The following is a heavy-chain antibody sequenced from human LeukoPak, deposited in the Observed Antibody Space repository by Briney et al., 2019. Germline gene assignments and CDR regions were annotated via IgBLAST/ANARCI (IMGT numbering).Heavy chain of an antibody. CDR1: GGSISSYY. CDR2: IYYSGST. D-gene: IGHD4-17*01. Sequence: PSETLSLTCTVSGGSISSYYWSWIRQPPGKGLEWIGYIYYSGSTNYNPSLKSRVTISVDTSKNQFSLKLSSVTAADTAVYYCARVLLQGWLLSGDYEVHFDYWGQGTLVTVSS. CDR3: ARVLLQGWLLSGDYEVHFDY. J-gene: IGHJ4*02. V-gene: IGHV4-59*01.